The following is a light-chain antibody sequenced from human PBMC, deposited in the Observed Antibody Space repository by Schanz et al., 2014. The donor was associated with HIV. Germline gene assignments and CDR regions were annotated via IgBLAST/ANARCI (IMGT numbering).Light chain of an antibody. CDR3: SSYAHKDTVI. Sequence: QFALTQPASVSGSPGQSITLSCIGTSSDIGNYNYVSWYQHYPDKAPKLLIFDVTNRPSGVSHRFSGSKSGTTASLTISGLQSEDEADYYCSSYAHKDTVIFGGGTKVTVL. V-gene: IGLV2-14*03. J-gene: IGLJ1*01. CDR1: SSDIGNYNY. CDR2: DVT.